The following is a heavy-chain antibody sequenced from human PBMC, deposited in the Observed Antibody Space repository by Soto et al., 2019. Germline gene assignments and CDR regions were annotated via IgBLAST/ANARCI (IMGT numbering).Heavy chain of an antibody. V-gene: IGHV4-59*01. D-gene: IGHD6-13*01. CDR2: IYYSGST. CDR3: ATMYSSSWSYYYYYMDV. J-gene: IGHJ6*03. CDR1: GASISSYY. Sequence: SETLSLTCTVSGASISSYYWSWIRQPPGKGLEWIGYIYYSGSTNYNPSLKSRVTISVDTSKNQFSLKLSSVTAADTAVYYCATMYSSSWSYYYYYMDVWGKGTTVTVSS.